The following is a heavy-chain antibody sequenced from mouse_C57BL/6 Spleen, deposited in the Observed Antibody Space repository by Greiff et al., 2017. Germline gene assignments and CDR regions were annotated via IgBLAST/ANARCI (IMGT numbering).Heavy chain of an antibody. CDR1: GYTFTSYW. CDR2: IDPSDSYT. Sequence: QVQLQQPGAELVMPGASVKLSCKASGYTFTSYWMHWVKQRPGQGLEWIGEIDPSDSYTNYNQKFKGKSTLTVDKSSSTAYMQLSSLTSEDSAVYYCARSGDCYYRYVDYWGQGTTLTVSS. J-gene: IGHJ2*01. CDR3: ARSGDCYYRYVDY. D-gene: IGHD2-3*01. V-gene: IGHV1-69*01.